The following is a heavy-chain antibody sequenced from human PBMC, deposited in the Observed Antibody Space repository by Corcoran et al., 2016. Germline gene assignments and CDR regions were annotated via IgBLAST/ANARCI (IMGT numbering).Heavy chain of an antibody. CDR3: ARRCGSSSSWFDP. CDR2: INHSGNT. V-gene: IGHV4-34*01. CDR1: GGSFRGYY. D-gene: IGHD6-6*01. Sequence: QVQLQQWGAGLLKPSETLSLTCAVYGGSFRGYYWSWIRQPPGKGLEWIGEINHSGNTNYNPSLKSRVTMSVDTSRNQFSLKLSSVTAADTAVYYCARRCGSSSSWFDPWGQGTLVTVSS. J-gene: IGHJ5*02.